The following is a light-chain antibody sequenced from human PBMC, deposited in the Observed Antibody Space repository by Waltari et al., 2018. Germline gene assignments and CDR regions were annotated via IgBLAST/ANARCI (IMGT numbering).Light chain of an antibody. V-gene: IGKV1-5*03. CDR2: KTS. CDR1: QTVHNW. J-gene: IGKJ2*01. CDR3: QQYDAGST. Sequence: DIQMTQSPSTLSASVGDRVTIICRASQTVHNWVAWYQQKPGAAPKLLIHKTSTLQSGVPSRFSGSGSGTEFTLTVSSLQPDDFATYYCQQYDAGSTFGQGTQLEI.